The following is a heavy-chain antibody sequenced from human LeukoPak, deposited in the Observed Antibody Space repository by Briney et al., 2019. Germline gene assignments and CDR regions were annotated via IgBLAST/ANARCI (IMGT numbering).Heavy chain of an antibody. CDR1: GFTFTTYS. J-gene: IGHJ4*02. D-gene: IGHD5-18*01. CDR2: ISSSSSYI. V-gene: IGHV3-21*04. Sequence: PGGSLRLSCAASGFTFTTYSMNWVRQAPGKGLEWVSSISSSSSYIYYADSVKGRFTISRDNAKNSLYLQMNSLRAEDTAVYYCARVADGIQLWSLDYWGQGTLVAVSS. CDR3: ARVADGIQLWSLDY.